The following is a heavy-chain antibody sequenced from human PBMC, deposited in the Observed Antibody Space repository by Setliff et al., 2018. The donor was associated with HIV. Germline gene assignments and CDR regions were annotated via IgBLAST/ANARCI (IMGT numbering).Heavy chain of an antibody. CDR2: IYHTGTT. D-gene: IGHD3-9*01. J-gene: IGHJ5*02. CDR3: ATSGPAYYDILTGYLRNWFDP. CDR1: GGSISSGGYS. V-gene: IGHV4-30-2*01. Sequence: SETLSLTCAISGGSISSGGYSWTWIRQPPGRGLEWIGYIYHTGTTHYNPSLKSRVTISVDTSKNQISLRLNSLTAADTAVYYCATSGPAYYDILTGYLRNWFDPWGQGTLVTVSS.